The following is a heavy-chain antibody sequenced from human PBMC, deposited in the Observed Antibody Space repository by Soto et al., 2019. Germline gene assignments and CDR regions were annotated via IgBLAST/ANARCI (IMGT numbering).Heavy chain of an antibody. CDR1: GYSFTRYW. Sequence: PWESLTISSTISGYSFTRYWISWVRQMPGKGLEWMGRIDPSDSYTNYSPSFQGHVTISADKSISTAYLQWSSLKASDTAMYYCAILESYSSSWFDYYYGMEVWGQGTTVTVSS. V-gene: IGHV5-10-1*01. CDR3: AILESYSSSWFDYYYGMEV. J-gene: IGHJ6*02. CDR2: IDPSDSYT. D-gene: IGHD6-13*01.